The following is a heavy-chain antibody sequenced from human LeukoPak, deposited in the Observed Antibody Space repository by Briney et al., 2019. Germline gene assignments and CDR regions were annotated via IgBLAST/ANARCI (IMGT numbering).Heavy chain of an antibody. J-gene: IGHJ6*02. CDR3: ARGGGLDV. D-gene: IGHD3-16*01. CDR2: IRQDGSEK. CDR1: GFTFSSYW. V-gene: IGHV3-7*03. Sequence: GGSLRLSCAASGFTFSSYWMSWVRQAPGKGLEWVANIRQDGSEKYYVDSVKGRFTISRDNAKNSLYLQMSNLRAEDTAVYFCARGGGLDVWGQGATVTVSS.